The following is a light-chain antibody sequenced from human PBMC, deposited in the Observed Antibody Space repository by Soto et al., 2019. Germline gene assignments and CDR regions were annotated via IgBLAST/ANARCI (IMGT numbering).Light chain of an antibody. J-gene: IGLJ1*01. V-gene: IGLV2-14*01. CDR2: DVS. CDR1: SSVIGNYNY. Sequence: QSALTQPASVSGSPGQSITISCTGTSSVIGNYNYVSWYQQDPGKAPKLMIYDVSNRPSGVSNRFSGSKSGITASLTISGLQAEDEADYYCSSYTSSSTYVFGTGTKVTVL. CDR3: SSYTSSSTYV.